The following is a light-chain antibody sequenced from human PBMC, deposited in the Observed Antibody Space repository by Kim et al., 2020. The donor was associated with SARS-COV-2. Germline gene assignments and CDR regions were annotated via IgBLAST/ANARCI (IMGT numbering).Light chain of an antibody. CDR1: SGSIASNY. CDR3: QSYDGSKKK. CDR2: EDN. J-gene: IGLJ3*02. Sequence: NFMLTQPHSVSESPGKTVTISCTRSSGSIASNYVQWYQQHPGSAPTTVIYEDNQRPSGVPDRFSGSIDSSSNSASLTISGLKTEDEADYYCQSYDGSKKKLGGGT. V-gene: IGLV6-57*03.